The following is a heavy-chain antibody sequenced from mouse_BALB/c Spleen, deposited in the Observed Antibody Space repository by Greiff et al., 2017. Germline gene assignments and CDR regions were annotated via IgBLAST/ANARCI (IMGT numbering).Heavy chain of an antibody. D-gene: IGHD1-1*01. CDR1: GYTFTSYW. V-gene: IGHV1-69*02. J-gene: IGHJ4*01. Sequence: QVQLQQPGAELVRPGASVKLSCKASGYTFTSYWINWVKQRPGQGLEWIGNIYPSDSYTNYNQKFKDKATLTVDKSSSTAYMQLSSPTSEDSAVYYCTRSGGSSMGAMDYWGQGTSVTVSS. CDR2: IYPSDSYT. CDR3: TRSGGSSMGAMDY.